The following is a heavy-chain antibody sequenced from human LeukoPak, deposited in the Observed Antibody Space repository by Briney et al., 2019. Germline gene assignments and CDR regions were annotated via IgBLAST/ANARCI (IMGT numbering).Heavy chain of an antibody. D-gene: IGHD2-21*01. J-gene: IGHJ4*02. V-gene: IGHV1-18*01. CDR3: ARDDSAIFSGDFDY. CDR2: ISAYNGNT. CDR1: GYTFTIYG. Sequence: ASVRVSCKASGYTFTIYGISWVRQAPGQGLERMGWISAYNGNTNYAQKLQGRVTMTTDTSTSTAYMELRSLRSDDTAVYYCARDDSAIFSGDFDYWGQGTLVTVSS.